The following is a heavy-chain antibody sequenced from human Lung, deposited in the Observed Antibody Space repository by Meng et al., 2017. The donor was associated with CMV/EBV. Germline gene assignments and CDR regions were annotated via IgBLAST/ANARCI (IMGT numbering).Heavy chain of an antibody. D-gene: IGHD3/OR15-3a*01. J-gene: IGHJ6*02. CDR2: INPNTGDT. Sequence: ASXXVSXKASGYTFTGYNIHWVRQAPGQGLEWTGWINPNTGDTNYAQKFQGRVTLTGDTSISTAYMELSRLKSDDTAVFFCARLFHTSLGTNYYYGMDVWXQGTTVTVSS. CDR3: ARLFHTSLGTNYYYGMDV. V-gene: IGHV1-2*02. CDR1: GYTFTGYN.